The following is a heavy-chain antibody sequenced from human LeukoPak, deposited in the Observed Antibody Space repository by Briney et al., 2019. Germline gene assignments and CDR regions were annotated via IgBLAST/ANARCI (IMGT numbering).Heavy chain of an antibody. CDR2: IKQDGSEI. D-gene: IGHD3-10*01. CDR3: AKYYNSGTYSLDY. J-gene: IGHJ4*02. V-gene: IGHV3-7*02. Sequence: GGSLRLSCAASGFTFSSYWMSWVRQAPGKGLEWVANIKQDGSEIYYVDSVQGRFTISRDNAKNTLYLQMNSLRAEDTAVYYCAKYYNSGTYSLDYWGQGTLVTVSS. CDR1: GFTFSSYW.